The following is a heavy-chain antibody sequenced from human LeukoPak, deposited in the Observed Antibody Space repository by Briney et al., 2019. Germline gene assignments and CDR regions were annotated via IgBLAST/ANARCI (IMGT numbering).Heavy chain of an antibody. CDR2: ISGSGGST. CDR3: AKDREGITIFPHDY. CDR1: GFTFSSYA. V-gene: IGHV3-23*01. D-gene: IGHD3-3*01. Sequence: GGSLRLSCAASGFTFSSYAMSWARQAPGKGLEWVSAISGSGGSTYYADSVKGRFTISRDNSKNTLYLQMNSLRAEDTAVYYCAKDREGITIFPHDYWGQGTLVTVSS. J-gene: IGHJ4*02.